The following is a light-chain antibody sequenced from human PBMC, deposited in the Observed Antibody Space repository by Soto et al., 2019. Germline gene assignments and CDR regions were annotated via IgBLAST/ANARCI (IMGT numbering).Light chain of an antibody. Sequence: DIQMTQSHSTLSASVGDRVTITCRASQSVNRWLAWYQQRPGKAPKLLIYETSSLESGVPSRFGGSGSGTEFTLTISSLQPDDFAIYYCQQYNSYSWTFGQGTKVDIK. J-gene: IGKJ1*01. CDR1: QSVNRW. V-gene: IGKV1-5*03. CDR3: QQYNSYSWT. CDR2: ETS.